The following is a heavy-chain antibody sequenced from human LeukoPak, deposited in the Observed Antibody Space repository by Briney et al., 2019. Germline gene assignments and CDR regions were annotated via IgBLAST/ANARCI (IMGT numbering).Heavy chain of an antibody. J-gene: IGHJ4*02. Sequence: GVSLRLSCAASGFTFATYVMTWVRQAPGKGLEWVSSVGGDGRVTYYADSVKGRFTISRDNSKNTIFLQMNSLRVEDTAVYYCAKGISADGYNFERGADYWGQGAQVIVSS. CDR1: GFTFATYV. D-gene: IGHD1-1*01. CDR2: VGGDGRVT. V-gene: IGHV3-23*01. CDR3: AKGISADGYNFERGADY.